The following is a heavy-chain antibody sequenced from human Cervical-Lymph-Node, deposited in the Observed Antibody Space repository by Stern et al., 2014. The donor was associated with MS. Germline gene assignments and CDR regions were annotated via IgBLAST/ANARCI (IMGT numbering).Heavy chain of an antibody. J-gene: IGHJ4*02. V-gene: IGHV4-59*08. CDR1: GGDISSYH. D-gene: IGHD1-1*01. CDR3: ARHSRVFLLERRDFIEYFDN. CDR2: IFYTGTT. Sequence: VQLVESGPAVVKTSETLSLTCTVSGGDISSYHWSWIRQSPGKGPEWIGYIFYTGTTKTTPALESQIPISGDTSKNQFSLRLSSVTAADTAVYYCARHSRVFLLERRDFIEYFDNWGQGSLVTVSP.